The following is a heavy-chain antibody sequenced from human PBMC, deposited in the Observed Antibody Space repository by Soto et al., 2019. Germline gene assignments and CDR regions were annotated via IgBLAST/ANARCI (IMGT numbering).Heavy chain of an antibody. CDR3: ARQGSTKIGIVVVPAAIEPKNWFDP. Sequence: PGESLKISCKGSGYSFTSYWISWVGQMPGKGLEWMGRIDPSDSYTNYSPSFQGHVTISADKSISTAYLQWSSLKASDTAMYYCARQGSTKIGIVVVPAAIEPKNWFDPWGQGTLVTVSS. V-gene: IGHV5-10-1*01. J-gene: IGHJ5*02. CDR2: IDPSDSYT. CDR1: GYSFTSYW. D-gene: IGHD2-2*01.